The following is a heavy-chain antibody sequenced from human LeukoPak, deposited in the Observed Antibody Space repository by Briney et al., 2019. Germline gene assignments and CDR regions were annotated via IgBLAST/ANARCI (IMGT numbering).Heavy chain of an antibody. CDR3: AGTYYDILTGYYYYFDY. V-gene: IGHV3-23*01. CDR2: ISGSGGST. CDR1: EFTFSSYA. Sequence: GGSLRLSCAASEFTFSSYAMSWVRQAPGKGLEWVSAISGSGGSTYYADSGKGRFTISRDNSKNTLYLQMNSLRAEDTAVYYCAGTYYDILTGYYYYFDYWGQGTLVTVSS. J-gene: IGHJ4*02. D-gene: IGHD3-9*01.